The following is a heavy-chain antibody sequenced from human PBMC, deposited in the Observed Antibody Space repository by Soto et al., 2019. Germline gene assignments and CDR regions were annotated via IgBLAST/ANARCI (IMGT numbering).Heavy chain of an antibody. CDR2: IYSYRGST. Sequence: QLQLQESGPGLVKPSETLSLTCTVSGGSIRSSSYYWGWIRQPPGKGLEWIGSIYSYRGSTYYTPSLRSRVTINVNRSKHQFSLKVSSVTAADTAVYYCGSSPIDYQEAFDIWGQGTMVTVSS. D-gene: IGHD4-17*01. J-gene: IGHJ3*02. V-gene: IGHV4-39*01. CDR1: GGSIRSSSYY. CDR3: GSSPIDYQEAFDI.